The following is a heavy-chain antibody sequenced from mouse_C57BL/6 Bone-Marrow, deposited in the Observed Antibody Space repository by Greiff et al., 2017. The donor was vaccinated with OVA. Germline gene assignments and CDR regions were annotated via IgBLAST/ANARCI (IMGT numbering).Heavy chain of an antibody. V-gene: IGHV14-4*01. CDR1: GFNIKDDY. Sequence: EVKVVESGAELVRPGASVKLSCTASGFNIKDDYMHWVKQRPEQGLEWIGWIDPENGDTEYASKFQGKATITADTSSNTAYLQLSSLTSEDTAVYYCTPAPFDYWGQGTTLTVSS. J-gene: IGHJ2*01. CDR3: TPAPFDY. CDR2: IDPENGDT.